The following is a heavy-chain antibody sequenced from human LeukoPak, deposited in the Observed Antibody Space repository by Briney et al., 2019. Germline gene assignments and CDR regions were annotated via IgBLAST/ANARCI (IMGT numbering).Heavy chain of an antibody. CDR1: GFTFSGYA. CDR3: ATFSLYCSGGSCYFVY. V-gene: IGHV3-23*01. CDR2: ISGSGGST. J-gene: IGHJ4*02. Sequence: PGGSLRLSCAASGFTFSGYAMSWVRQAPGKGLEWVSAISGSGGSTYYANSVKGRFTISRDNSKNTLYLQMNSLRAEDTAVYYCATFSLYCSGGSCYFVYWGQGTLVTVSS. D-gene: IGHD2-15*01.